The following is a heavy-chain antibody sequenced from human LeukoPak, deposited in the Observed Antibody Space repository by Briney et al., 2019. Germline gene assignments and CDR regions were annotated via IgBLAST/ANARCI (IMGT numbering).Heavy chain of an antibody. D-gene: IGHD6-19*01. Sequence: SVKVSCKASGGTFSSYAISWVRQAPGQGLEWMGRIIPIPGIANYAQKFQGRVTITADKSTSTAHMELSGLRSEDTAVYYCARDQYSSGWYVRCWGQGTLVTVSS. CDR2: IIPIPGIA. CDR1: GGTFSSYA. J-gene: IGHJ4*02. V-gene: IGHV1-69*04. CDR3: ARDQYSSGWYVRC.